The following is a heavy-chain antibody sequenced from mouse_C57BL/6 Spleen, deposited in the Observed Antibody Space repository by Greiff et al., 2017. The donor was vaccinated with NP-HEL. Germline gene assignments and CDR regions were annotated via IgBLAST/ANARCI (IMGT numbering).Heavy chain of an antibody. CDR2: ISDGGSYT. J-gene: IGHJ3*01. CDR1: GFTFSSYA. V-gene: IGHV5-4*01. Sequence: EVMLVESGGGLVKPGGSLKLSCAASGFTFSSYAMSWVRQTPEKRLEWVATISDGGSYTYYPDNVKGRFTISRDNAKNNLYLQMSHLKSEDTAMYYCARDSTMVTTDAFAYWGQGTLVTVSA. D-gene: IGHD2-2*01. CDR3: ARDSTMVTTDAFAY.